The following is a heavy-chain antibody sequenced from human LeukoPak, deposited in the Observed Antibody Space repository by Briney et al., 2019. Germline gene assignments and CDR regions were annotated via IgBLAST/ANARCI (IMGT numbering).Heavy chain of an antibody. V-gene: IGHV3-53*01. CDR1: GFTVSSNY. CDR2: ISRGAST. D-gene: IGHD3-16*01. J-gene: IGHJ6*03. CDR3: AKDYAGGWPKRGMDV. Sequence: TGGSLRLSCAASGFTVSSNYMSWVRQAPGKGLEWVSVISRGASTYYADSVRGRFTISRDNSKNTVYLQMNSLRAEDTAVYYCAKDYAGGWPKRGMDVWGKGATVTVSS.